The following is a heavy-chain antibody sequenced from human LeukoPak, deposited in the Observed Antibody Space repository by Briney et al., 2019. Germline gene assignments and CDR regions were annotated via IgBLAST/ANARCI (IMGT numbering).Heavy chain of an antibody. Sequence: GGPLRLSCAASGFTFSSYSVSWVRQAPGKGPEWVAVISDDGSIEVYTDSVKGRFTISRDQFKNTLYLQMNSLRLEDTALYYCARDPVSGAPDYFDYWGQGTLVTVSS. CDR1: GFTFSSYS. V-gene: IGHV3-30*03. J-gene: IGHJ4*02. CDR3: ARDPVSGAPDYFDY. CDR2: ISDDGSIE. D-gene: IGHD4-17*01.